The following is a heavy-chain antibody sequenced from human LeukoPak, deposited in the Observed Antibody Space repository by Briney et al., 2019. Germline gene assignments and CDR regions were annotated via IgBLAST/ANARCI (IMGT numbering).Heavy chain of an antibody. CDR3: AKVRGTYSSGYFFDY. CDR1: GFTFDNYA. D-gene: IGHD6-19*01. CDR2: ISWNSGYI. Sequence: GASLRLSCAASGFTFDNYAMHWVRQAPGKGLELLSLISWNSGYIGYADSVKGRFTISRDNAKKSLDLQMNSLRAEDTAFYYCAKVRGTYSSGYFFDYWGQGTLVTVSS. V-gene: IGHV3-9*01. J-gene: IGHJ4*02.